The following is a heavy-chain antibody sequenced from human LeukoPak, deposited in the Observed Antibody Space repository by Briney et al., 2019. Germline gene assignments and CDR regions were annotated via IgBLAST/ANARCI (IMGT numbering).Heavy chain of an antibody. CDR2: IYYSGTT. CDR3: ARQASDYFYYYMDV. CDR1: GGSISSNSYY. Sequence: SETLSLTCTVTGGSISSNSYYWGWIRQPQGKGLEWIGSIYYSGTTYYNPSLESRVTISEDTSKNQFSLMLRSVTAADTAVYFCARQASDYFYYYMDVWGKGTTVTVSS. V-gene: IGHV4-39*01. J-gene: IGHJ6*03.